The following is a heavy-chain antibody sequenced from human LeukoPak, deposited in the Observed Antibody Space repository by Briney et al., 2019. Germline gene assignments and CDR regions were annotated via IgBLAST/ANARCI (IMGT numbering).Heavy chain of an antibody. J-gene: IGHJ4*02. D-gene: IGHD3-10*02. V-gene: IGHV3-7*01. CDR3: ARDMSRGWPSGY. CDR2: IKQDGSEK. Sequence: GGSLRLSCAASGFTFSSYWMCWVRQAPGKGLEWVANIKQDGSEKYYVDSVKGRFTISRDNAKNSLYLQKNSLRAEDTAIYYCARDMSRGWPSGYWGQGTLVTVSS. CDR1: GFTFSSYW.